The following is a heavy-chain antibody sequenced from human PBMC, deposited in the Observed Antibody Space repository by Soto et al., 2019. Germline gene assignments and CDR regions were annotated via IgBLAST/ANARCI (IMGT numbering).Heavy chain of an antibody. V-gene: IGHV1-18*01. Sequence: GASVELSCKASGYTFTCYGISWVRQAPGQGLEWMGWISAYNGNTNYAQKLQGRVTMTTDTSTSTAYMELRSLRSDDTAVYYCARSIVVVPAAMKAANSPLNDYWGQGTLVTVS. J-gene: IGHJ4*02. CDR1: GYTFTCYG. CDR3: ARSIVVVPAAMKAANSPLNDY. D-gene: IGHD2-2*01. CDR2: ISAYNGNT.